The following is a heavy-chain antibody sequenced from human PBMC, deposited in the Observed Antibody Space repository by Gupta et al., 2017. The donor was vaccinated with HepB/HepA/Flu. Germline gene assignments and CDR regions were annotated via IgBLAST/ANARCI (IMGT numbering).Heavy chain of an antibody. J-gene: IGHJ3*02. CDR1: GGSISSRRYY. CDR3: ARRQTLGIGRPGAFDI. CDR2: IYYSGST. V-gene: IGHV4-39*01. D-gene: IGHD7-27*01. Sequence: QLQLQASGPGLVNPSETLSLTCTVPGGSISSRRYYWGWSRKPPGKGLEWIGSIYYSGSTYYNPSLKSRVTISVDTSKNQFSLRLSAVTAADTAVYYCARRQTLGIGRPGAFDIWGQGTMVTVSS.